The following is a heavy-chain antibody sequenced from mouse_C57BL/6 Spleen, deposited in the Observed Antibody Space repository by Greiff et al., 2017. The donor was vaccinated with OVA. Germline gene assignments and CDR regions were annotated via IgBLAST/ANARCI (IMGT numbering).Heavy chain of an antibody. CDR2: INPNNGGT. Sequence: EVQLQQSGPELVKPGASVKISCKASGYTFTDYYMNWVKQSHGKSLEWIGDINPNNGGTSYNEKFKGKATLTVDKSTSTAYMELRSLTSEDSAVYDCAREPPRREGFDDWGQGTTLTVSS. V-gene: IGHV1-26*01. J-gene: IGHJ2*01. CDR1: GYTFTDYY. CDR3: AREPPRREGFDD.